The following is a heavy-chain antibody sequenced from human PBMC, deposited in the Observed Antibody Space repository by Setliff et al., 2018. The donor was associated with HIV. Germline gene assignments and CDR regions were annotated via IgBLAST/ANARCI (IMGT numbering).Heavy chain of an antibody. CDR2: FAPEYDKT. CDR1: GYTLTELS. Sequence: ASVKVSCMVSGYTLTELSMHWVRQAPGKGLEWMGGFAPEYDKTFYAQKFQGRVTMSEDTSTDTAYMELSSLRSEDTAVYYCATRAYDSSGYLRSRVSGAALDIWGQGTMVTVSS. J-gene: IGHJ3*02. V-gene: IGHV1-24*01. CDR3: ATRAYDSSGYLRSRVSGAALDI. D-gene: IGHD3-22*01.